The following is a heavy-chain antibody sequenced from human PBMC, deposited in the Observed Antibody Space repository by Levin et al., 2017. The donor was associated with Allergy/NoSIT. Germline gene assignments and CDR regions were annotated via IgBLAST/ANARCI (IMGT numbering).Heavy chain of an antibody. CDR1: GFTFSSYA. Sequence: GESLKISCAASGFTFSSYAMSWVRQAPGKGLEWVSAISGSGGSTYYADSVKGRFTISRDNSKNTLYLQMNSLRAEDTAVYYCAKDMGYSYGSHPFDYWGQGTLVTVSS. V-gene: IGHV3-23*01. J-gene: IGHJ4*02. CDR2: ISGSGGST. D-gene: IGHD5-18*01. CDR3: AKDMGYSYGSHPFDY.